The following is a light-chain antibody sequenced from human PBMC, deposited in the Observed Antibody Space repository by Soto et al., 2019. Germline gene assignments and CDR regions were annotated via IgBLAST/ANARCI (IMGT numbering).Light chain of an antibody. V-gene: IGLV2-23*03. CDR3: CSYAGSFTFDV. J-gene: IGLJ2*01. Sequence: QSALTQPASVSGSPVQSITISCTGTSSDVGNYNLVSWYQQFPGKAPKLIIYEGSRRPSGVSNRFSGSKSGNTASLTISGLQAEDEADYYCCSYAGSFTFDVFGGGTKLTVL. CDR2: EGS. CDR1: SSDVGNYNL.